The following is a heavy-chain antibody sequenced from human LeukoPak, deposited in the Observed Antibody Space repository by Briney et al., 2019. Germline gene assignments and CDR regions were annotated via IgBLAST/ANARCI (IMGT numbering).Heavy chain of an antibody. CDR2: TNWNGGST. D-gene: IGHD3-10*01. Sequence: GGSLRLSCAASGFTFDDYGMSWVRQAPGKGLEWVSGTNWNGGSTGYADSVKGRFTISRDNAKNSLYLQMNSLRAEDTAVYYCARGYGSGRLNVLFDYWGQGTLVTVSS. CDR3: ARGYGSGRLNVLFDY. V-gene: IGHV3-20*04. CDR1: GFTFDDYG. J-gene: IGHJ4*02.